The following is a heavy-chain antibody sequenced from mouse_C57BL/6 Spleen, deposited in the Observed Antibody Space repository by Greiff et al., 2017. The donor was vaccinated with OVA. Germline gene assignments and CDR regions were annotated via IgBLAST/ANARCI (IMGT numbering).Heavy chain of an antibody. CDR2: ISSGSSTI. CDR3: ARELVPEGY. V-gene: IGHV5-17*01. D-gene: IGHD4-1*01. J-gene: IGHJ4*01. Sequence: EVKVVESGGGLVKPGGSLTLSCAASGFTFSDYGMHWVRQAPEKGLEWVAYISSGSSTIYYADTVKGRFTISRDNAKNTLFLQMTSLRSEDTAMYYCARELVPEGYWGQGTSVTVSS. CDR1: GFTFSDYG.